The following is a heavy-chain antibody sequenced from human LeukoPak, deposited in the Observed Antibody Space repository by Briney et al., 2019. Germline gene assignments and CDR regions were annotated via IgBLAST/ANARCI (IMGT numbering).Heavy chain of an antibody. Sequence: GGSLRLSCAASGFTFSSYGMHWVRQAPGKGLEWVAFIRYDGSNKYYADSVKGRFTISRDNSKNTLYLQMNSLRAEDTAVYYCAKDGYSSAWYAGDYWGQGTLVTVSS. CDR1: GFTFSSYG. V-gene: IGHV3-30*02. D-gene: IGHD6-19*01. CDR2: IRYDGSNK. J-gene: IGHJ4*02. CDR3: AKDGYSSAWYAGDY.